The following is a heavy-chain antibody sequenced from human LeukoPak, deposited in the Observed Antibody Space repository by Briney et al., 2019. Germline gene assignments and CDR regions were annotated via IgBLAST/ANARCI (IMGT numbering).Heavy chain of an antibody. J-gene: IGHJ6*03. CDR2: ISYDGSTQ. V-gene: IGHV3-30*18. CDR3: AKGPYSSSWYSGYFYMDV. CDR1: GFTFSSYS. Sequence: GGSLRLSCAASGFTFSSYSMNRVRQALGKGLEWVAFISYDGSTQYYADSVKGRFTISRDNSKNTLYLQMNSLRSEDTAVYYCAKGPYSSSWYSGYFYMDVWGKGTTVTVSS. D-gene: IGHD6-13*01.